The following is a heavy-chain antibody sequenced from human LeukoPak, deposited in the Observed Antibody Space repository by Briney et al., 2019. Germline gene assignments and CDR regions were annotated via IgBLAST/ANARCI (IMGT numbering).Heavy chain of an antibody. J-gene: IGHJ6*03. CDR1: GFTFSSYW. CDR3: ARFAAGGSYYYYMDV. D-gene: IGHD6-25*01. CDR2: INTDESST. Sequence: GGSLRLSCAASGFTFSSYWMHWVRQAPGKGLVWVSRINTDESSTSYADSVKGRFTISRDNAKNSLYLQMNSLRADDTAVYYCARFAAGGSYYYYMDVWGKGTTVTVSS. V-gene: IGHV3-74*01.